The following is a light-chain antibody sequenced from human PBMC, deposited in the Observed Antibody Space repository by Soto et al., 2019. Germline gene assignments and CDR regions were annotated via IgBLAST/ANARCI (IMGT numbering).Light chain of an antibody. CDR2: GAS. CDR1: QSVSNTF. CDR3: QQYGTSPPLT. J-gene: IGKJ4*01. V-gene: IGKV3-20*01. Sequence: IVLMQSPGTLSLSPGERATLSCRASQSVSNTFLAWYQQKPGQAPRLLIDGASSRATGTPDRFSGSGSGTDFTLTISRLEPEDFAVYYCQQYGTSPPLTFGGGTKVEIK.